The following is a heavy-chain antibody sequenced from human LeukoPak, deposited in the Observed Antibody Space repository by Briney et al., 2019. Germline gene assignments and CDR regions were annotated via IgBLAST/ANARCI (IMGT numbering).Heavy chain of an antibody. D-gene: IGHD6-13*01. CDR2: IYPGDSDT. CDR3: ARRRQRGYSSSWYVDAFDI. V-gene: IGHV5-51*01. CDR1: GYSFTSYW. Sequence: GESLKISCKGSGYSFTSYWIGWVRPMPGKGLGWMGIIYPGDSDTRYSPSFQGQVTISADKSINTAYLQWSSLKASDTAMYYCARRRQRGYSSSWYVDAFDIWGQGTMVTVSS. J-gene: IGHJ3*02.